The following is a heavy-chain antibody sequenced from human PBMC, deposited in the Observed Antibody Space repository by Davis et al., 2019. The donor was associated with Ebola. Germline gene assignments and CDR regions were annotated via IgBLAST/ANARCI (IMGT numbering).Heavy chain of an antibody. CDR2: ISAYNGNT. D-gene: IGHD2-2*01. J-gene: IGHJ6*02. Sequence: AASVKVSCQASGYTFTSYGISWVRQAPGQGLEWMGWISAYNGNTNYAQKLQGKVTMTTDTSTSTAYMELRSLRSDDTAVYYCARPPCTSCSMDVWGQGTTVTVSS. CDR3: ARPPCTSCSMDV. CDR1: GYTFTSYG. V-gene: IGHV1-18*01.